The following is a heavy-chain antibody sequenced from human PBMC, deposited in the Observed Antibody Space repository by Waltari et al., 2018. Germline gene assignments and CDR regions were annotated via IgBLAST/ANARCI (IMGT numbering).Heavy chain of an antibody. V-gene: IGHV3-53*02. Sequence: EVQLVETGGALIHPGGSLRLSCAASEFIVRNNYMAWVRQAPGKGLEWVSVIYAGGGSDSAASVRGRFTISRDNSKNTLYLEMNALRPDDTAVYYSATLGAYLGAFEVWGRGTMVTVSS. CDR1: EFIVRNNY. J-gene: IGHJ3*01. CDR2: IYAGGGS. D-gene: IGHD3-16*01. CDR3: ATLGAYLGAFEV.